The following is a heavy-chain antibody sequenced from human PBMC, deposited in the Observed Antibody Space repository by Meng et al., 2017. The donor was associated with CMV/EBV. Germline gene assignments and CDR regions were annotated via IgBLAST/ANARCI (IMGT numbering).Heavy chain of an antibody. CDR2: ISSSSSDI. D-gene: IGHD5-18*01. CDR3: ARALVDTAMVTPTYYYYGMDV. V-gene: IGHV3-21*01. Sequence: GGSLRLSCAASGFTFSSYSMNWVRQAPGKGLEWVSSISSSSSDIYYEDSVKGRFTISRDNAKNSLYLQMNSLRAEDTAVYYCARALVDTAMVTPTYYYYGMDVWGRGTTVTVSS. J-gene: IGHJ6*02. CDR1: GFTFSSYS.